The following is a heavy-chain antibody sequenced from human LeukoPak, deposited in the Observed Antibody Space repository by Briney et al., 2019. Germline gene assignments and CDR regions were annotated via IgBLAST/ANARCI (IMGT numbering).Heavy chain of an antibody. J-gene: IGHJ6*02. Sequence: GRSLRLSCAASGFTVSSNYMSWVRQAPGKGLEWVSVIYSGGSTYYADSVKGRFTISRDNSKNTLYLQMNSLRVEDTAVYYCARDPPPRGQLLSLYYYGMDVWRQGTTVTVSS. CDR2: IYSGGST. V-gene: IGHV3-66*01. D-gene: IGHD1-26*01. CDR3: ARDPPPRGQLLSLYYYGMDV. CDR1: GFTVSSNY.